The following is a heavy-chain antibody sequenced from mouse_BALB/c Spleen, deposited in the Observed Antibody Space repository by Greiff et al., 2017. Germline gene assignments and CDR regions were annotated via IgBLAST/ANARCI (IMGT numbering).Heavy chain of an antibody. V-gene: IGHV1-20*02. D-gene: IGHD2-10*02. CDR1: GYSFTGYF. CDR3: AGYGNYPAWFAY. Sequence: VQLQQSGPELVKPGASVKISCKASGYSFTGYFMNWVMQSHGKSLEWIGRINPYNGDTFYNQKFKGKATLTVDKSSSTAHMELRSLASEDSAVYYCAGYGNYPAWFAYWGQGTLVTVSA. J-gene: IGHJ3*01. CDR2: INPYNGDT.